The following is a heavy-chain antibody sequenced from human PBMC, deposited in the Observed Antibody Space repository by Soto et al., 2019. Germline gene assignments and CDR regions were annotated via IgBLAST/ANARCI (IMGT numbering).Heavy chain of an antibody. D-gene: IGHD3-22*01. CDR1: GGSISSSSYY. CDR2: IYYSGST. CDR3: ARHHRNYYDSSGNWYFDL. J-gene: IGHJ2*01. Sequence: SETLSLTCTVSGGSISSSSYYWGWIRQPPGKGLEWIGSIYYSGSTYYNPSLKSRVTISVDTSRNQFSLKLSSVTAADTAVYYCARHHRNYYDSSGNWYFDLWGRGTLVTVSS. V-gene: IGHV4-39*01.